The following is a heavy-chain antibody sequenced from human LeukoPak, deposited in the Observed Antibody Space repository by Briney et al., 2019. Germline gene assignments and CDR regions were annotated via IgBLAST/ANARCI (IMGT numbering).Heavy chain of an antibody. CDR3: ARDLGIKPTPGAFDI. V-gene: IGHV4-4*07. Sequence: PSETLSLTCTVSGGSISSYYWSWIRQPAGKGLEWIGRMYTSGSTNYNPSLMSRATISVDTSKNQFSLKLSSVTAADTAVYYCARDLGIKPTPGAFDIWGQGTMVTVSS. J-gene: IGHJ3*02. D-gene: IGHD7-27*01. CDR1: GGSISSYY. CDR2: MYTSGST.